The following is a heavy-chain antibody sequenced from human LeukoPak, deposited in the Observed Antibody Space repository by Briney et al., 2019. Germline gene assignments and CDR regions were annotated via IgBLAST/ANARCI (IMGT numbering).Heavy chain of an antibody. CDR3: ARVGTQYDFWSGYYTPKDAFDI. CDR2: IIPILGIA. Sequence: GASVKVSCKASVGTFSSYAISWVRQAPGQGLEWMGRIIPILGIANYAQKFQGRVTITADKSTSTAYMELSSLRSEDTAVYYCARVGTQYDFWSGYYTPKDAFDIWGQGTMVTVSS. J-gene: IGHJ3*02. D-gene: IGHD3-3*01. CDR1: VGTFSSYA. V-gene: IGHV1-69*04.